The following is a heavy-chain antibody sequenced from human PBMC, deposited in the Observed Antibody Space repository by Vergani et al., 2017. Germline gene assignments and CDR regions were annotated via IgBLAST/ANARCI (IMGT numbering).Heavy chain of an antibody. D-gene: IGHD5/OR15-5a*01. CDR3: AKDLEGVYHAPDY. Sequence: EVQLLESGGGLVQPGGSLRLSCAASGFTFSSYAMSWVRQAPGKGLEWVSAISGSGGSTYYADSVKGRFTIPRDNSKNTLYLQMNSLRAEDTAVYYCAKDLEGVYHAPDYWGQGTLVTVSS. V-gene: IGHV3-23*01. J-gene: IGHJ4*02. CDR2: ISGSGGST. CDR1: GFTFSSYA.